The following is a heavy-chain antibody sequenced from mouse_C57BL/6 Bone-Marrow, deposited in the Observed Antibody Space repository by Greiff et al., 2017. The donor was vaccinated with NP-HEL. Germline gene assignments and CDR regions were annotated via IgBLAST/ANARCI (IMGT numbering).Heavy chain of an antibody. J-gene: IGHJ4*01. Sequence: QVQLQQPGAELVKPGASVKMSCKASGYTFTSYWITWVKQRPGQGLEWIGDIYPGSGSTNYNEKFKSKATLTVDTSSSTAYMQLSSLTSEDSAVYYCARSFTTVALDGAMDYWGQGTSVTVSS. CDR1: GYTFTSYW. D-gene: IGHD1-1*01. CDR3: ARSFTTVALDGAMDY. V-gene: IGHV1-55*01. CDR2: IYPGSGST.